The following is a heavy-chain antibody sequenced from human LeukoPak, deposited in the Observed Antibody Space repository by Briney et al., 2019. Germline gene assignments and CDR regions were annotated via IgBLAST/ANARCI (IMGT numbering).Heavy chain of an antibody. CDR2: MNPNSGNT. J-gene: IGHJ4*02. D-gene: IGHD3-10*01. V-gene: IGHV1-8*01. Sequence: ASVKVSCKASGYTFTSYDINWVRQATGQGLEWMGWMNPNSGNTGYAQKFQGRVTMTRNTSISTAYMELSSLRSEDTAVYYCARTGVFYGSGSYYEDFDYWGQGTLVTVSS. CDR3: ARTGVFYGSGSYYEDFDY. CDR1: GYTFTSYD.